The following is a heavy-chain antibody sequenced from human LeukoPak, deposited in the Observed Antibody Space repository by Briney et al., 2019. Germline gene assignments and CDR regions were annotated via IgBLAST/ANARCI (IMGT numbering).Heavy chain of an antibody. Sequence: SETLSLTCAVYGGSFSGYYWSWIRQPPGKGLEWIGEINHSGSTNYNPSLKSRVTISVDTSKNQFSLNLTSVTAADTGVYYCGRLGYFDWLFFFEYWGQGVLVTVAS. CDR1: GGSFSGYY. V-gene: IGHV4-34*01. J-gene: IGHJ4*02. CDR3: GRLGYFDWLFFFEY. CDR2: INHSGST. D-gene: IGHD3-9*01.